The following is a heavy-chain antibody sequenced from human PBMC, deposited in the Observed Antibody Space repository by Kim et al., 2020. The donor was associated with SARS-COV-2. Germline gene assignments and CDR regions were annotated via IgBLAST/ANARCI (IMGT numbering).Heavy chain of an antibody. CDR2: IGSGGGTT. D-gene: IGHD1-26*01. CDR1: GFTFSSYE. Sequence: GGSLRLSCAASGFTFSSYEMNWVRQAPGKGLEWVSYIGSGGGTTYYAAPVKGRFTISRDNAKNSLYLQMNSRRAEDTAIYYCAREGGGSYKDPCDYWGQGTLVTVSS. V-gene: IGHV3-48*03. J-gene: IGHJ4*02. CDR3: AREGGGSYKDPCDY.